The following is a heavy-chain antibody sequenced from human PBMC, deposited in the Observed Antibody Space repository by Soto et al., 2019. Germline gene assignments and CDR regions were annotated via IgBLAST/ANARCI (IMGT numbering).Heavy chain of an antibody. CDR2: IIPIFGTA. CDR1: GGTFSNYA. Sequence: QVQLVQSGAEVKKPGSSVKVSCKASGGTFSNYAISWVRQAPGQGPEWMGGIIPIFGTANYAQKFQGRVTITADRSTSSAYREGRSLTSAVTAVYYCARGWETVGATTPFAYWGQGTLVSVSS. CDR3: ARGWETVGATTPFAY. V-gene: IGHV1-69*01. D-gene: IGHD1-26*01. J-gene: IGHJ4*02.